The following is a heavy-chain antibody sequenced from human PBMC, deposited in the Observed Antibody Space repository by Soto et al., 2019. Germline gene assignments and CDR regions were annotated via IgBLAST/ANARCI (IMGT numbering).Heavy chain of an antibody. CDR3: AKTEGPVAGNLSYFDY. CDR1: GFTFDDYA. V-gene: IGHV3-9*01. D-gene: IGHD6-19*01. CDR2: ISWNSGSI. J-gene: IGHJ4*02. Sequence: EVQLVESGGGLVQSGRSLRLSCAASGFTFDDYAMHWVRQAPGKGLEWVPGISWNSGSIGYADSVEGRFTISRDNAKNSLYLQMNSLRAEDTALYYCAKTEGPVAGNLSYFDYWGQGTLVTVSS.